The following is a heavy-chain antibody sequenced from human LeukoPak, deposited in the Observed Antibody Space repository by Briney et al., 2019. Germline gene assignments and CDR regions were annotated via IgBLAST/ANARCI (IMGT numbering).Heavy chain of an antibody. V-gene: IGHV3-23*01. J-gene: IGHJ4*02. CDR2: INYSGDST. D-gene: IGHD3-22*01. CDR1: GFTFSDYA. Sequence: QPGGSLRLSCAASGFTFSDYAMNWVRQAPGKGLEWVSTINYSGDSTYYADSVKGRFTISRDNAKNTLYLQMNSLRAEDTAVYFCAKDATMIVVIGYFDYWGQGTLVTVSS. CDR3: AKDATMIVVIGYFDY.